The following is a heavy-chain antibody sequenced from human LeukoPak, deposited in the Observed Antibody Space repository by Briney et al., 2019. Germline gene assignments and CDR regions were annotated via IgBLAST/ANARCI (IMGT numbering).Heavy chain of an antibody. CDR2: IYSGGST. D-gene: IGHD3-10*01. CDR1: GFTVSSNY. J-gene: IGHJ4*02. V-gene: IGHV3-66*01. Sequence: GGSLRLSCAASGFTVSSNYMSWVRQAPGKGLEWVSVIYSGGSTYYADSVKGRFTISRDNSKNTVYLQMNSLRAEDTAVYYCAKDDIYGSGRDYWGQGTLVTVSS. CDR3: AKDDIYGSGRDY.